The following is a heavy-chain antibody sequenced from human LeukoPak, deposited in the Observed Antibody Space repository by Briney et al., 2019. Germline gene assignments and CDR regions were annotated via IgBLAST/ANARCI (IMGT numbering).Heavy chain of an antibody. J-gene: IGHJ5*02. CDR2: ISAYNGNT. D-gene: IGHD6-13*01. CDR3: ARYSSSWYSGWFDP. Sequence: EASVKVSCKASGYTFTSYGISWVRQAPGQGLEWMGWISAYNGNTNYAQKLQGRVTMTTDTSTSTAYVELRSLRSDDTAVYYCARYSSSWYSGWFDPWGQGTLVTVSS. V-gene: IGHV1-18*01. CDR1: GYTFTSYG.